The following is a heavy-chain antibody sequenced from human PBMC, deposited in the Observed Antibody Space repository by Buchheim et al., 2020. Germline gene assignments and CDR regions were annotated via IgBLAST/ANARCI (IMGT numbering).Heavy chain of an antibody. CDR3: ARVVPHYDFWSGFDYYYGMDV. D-gene: IGHD3-3*01. CDR2: IYYSGST. Sequence: QLQLQESGPGLVKPSETLSLTCTVSGGSISSSSYYWGWIRQPPGEGLEWIGSIYYSGSTYYNPSLKSRVTISVDTSKNQFSLKLSSVTAADTAVYYCARVVPHYDFWSGFDYYYGMDVWGQGTT. V-gene: IGHV4-39*07. CDR1: GGSISSSSYY. J-gene: IGHJ6*02.